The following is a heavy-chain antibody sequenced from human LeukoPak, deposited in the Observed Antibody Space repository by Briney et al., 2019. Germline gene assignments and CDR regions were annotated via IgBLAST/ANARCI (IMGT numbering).Heavy chain of an antibody. CDR3: AMSEINDYMNF. J-gene: IGHJ4*02. CDR2: INYTRRP. CDR1: GYSIRNGFR. V-gene: IGHV4-38-2*02. Sequence: SETLSLTCIVSGYSIRNGFRWSWLRLSPGKGLEWIGDINYTRRPSYNPSLKSRVTISVDTSKNLFSLNLATVTAAAPAIYFCAMSEINDYMNFWGQGLQVIVSS. D-gene: IGHD3/OR15-3a*01.